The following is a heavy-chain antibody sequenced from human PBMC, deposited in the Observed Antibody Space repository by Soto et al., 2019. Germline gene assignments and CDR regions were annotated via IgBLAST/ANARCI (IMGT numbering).Heavy chain of an antibody. J-gene: IGHJ6*02. CDR2: IDPSDSYT. CDR1: GYSFTSYW. D-gene: IGHD5-12*01. CDR3: VCYSGYDQTYYYYYGMDV. Sequence: PGESLKISCKGSGYSFTSYWISWVRQMPGKGLEWMGRIDPSDSYTNYSPSFQGHVTISADKSISTAYLQWSSLKASDTALYYCVCYSGYDQTYYYYYGMDVWGQGTTVTVSS. V-gene: IGHV5-10-1*01.